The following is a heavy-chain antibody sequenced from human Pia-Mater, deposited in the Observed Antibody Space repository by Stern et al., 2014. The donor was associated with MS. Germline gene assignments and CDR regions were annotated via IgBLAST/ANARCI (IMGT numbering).Heavy chain of an antibody. Sequence: QVQLVESGPELKKPGASVKVSCKASGYNFRNYAMNWVRQAPGPGLEWMGWINTNTGKPLYAQGFTGRFVFSLDTSVSTAYLQISSLKTEDTAVYYCASRGAGEFGVSPTGSWGQGTLVTVSS. CDR2: INTNTGKP. D-gene: IGHD2-8*01. V-gene: IGHV7-4-1*02. CDR3: ASRGAGEFGVSPTGS. J-gene: IGHJ5*02. CDR1: GYNFRNYA.